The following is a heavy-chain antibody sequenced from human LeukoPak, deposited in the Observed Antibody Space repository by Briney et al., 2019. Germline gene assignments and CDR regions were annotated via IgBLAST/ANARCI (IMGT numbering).Heavy chain of an antibody. V-gene: IGHV3-74*01. Sequence: GGSLRLSCAASGFSFSSSWMHWVRQAPRRGLVWVSRLKSDGSSTNYADSVKGRFTISRDNAKNTLYLQMNSLRAEDTAVYYCARGGSVFFDYWGQGTLVTVSS. CDR1: GFSFSSSW. J-gene: IGHJ4*02. CDR2: LKSDGSST. CDR3: ARGGSVFFDY. D-gene: IGHD2-8*01.